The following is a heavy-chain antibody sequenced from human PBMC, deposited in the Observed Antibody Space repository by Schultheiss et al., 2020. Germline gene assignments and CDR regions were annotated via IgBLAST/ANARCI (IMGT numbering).Heavy chain of an antibody. CDR3: ARRYTSSFDY. Sequence: SETLSLTCTVSGGSISSSSYYWGWIRQPPGKGLEWIGEINHSGSTNYNPSLKSRVTISVDTSKNQFSLKLSSVTAADTAVYYCARRYTSSFDYWGQGTLVTVSS. J-gene: IGHJ4*02. D-gene: IGHD6-6*01. V-gene: IGHV4-39*07. CDR2: INHSGST. CDR1: GGSISSSSYY.